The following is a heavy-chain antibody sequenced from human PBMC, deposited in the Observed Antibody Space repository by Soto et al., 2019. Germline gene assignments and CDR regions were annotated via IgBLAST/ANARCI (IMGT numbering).Heavy chain of an antibody. Sequence: ASVKVSCKASGYTFTSYDINWVRQATGQGLEWMGWMNPNSGNTGYAQKFQGRVTMTRNTSISTAYMELSSLRSEDAAVYYCARGGVGYGDHAGGAVWGQGTMVTVSS. D-gene: IGHD4-17*01. J-gene: IGHJ3*01. CDR1: GYTFTSYD. V-gene: IGHV1-8*01. CDR2: MNPNSGNT. CDR3: ARGGVGYGDHAGGAV.